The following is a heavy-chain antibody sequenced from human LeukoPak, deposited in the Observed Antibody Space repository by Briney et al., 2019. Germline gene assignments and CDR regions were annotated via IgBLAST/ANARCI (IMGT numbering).Heavy chain of an antibody. CDR3: GRLINDLAVAGTAFDY. CDR1: GGSISSSSYY. Sequence: PSETLSLTCTVSGGSISSSSYYWGWIRQPPGKGLEWIGSIYYSGSTYYNPSLKSRVTISVDTSKNQFSLKLSSVTAADTAGYYCGRLINDLAVAGTAFDYWGQGTLVPVSS. V-gene: IGHV4-39*01. J-gene: IGHJ4*02. D-gene: IGHD6-19*01. CDR2: IYYSGST.